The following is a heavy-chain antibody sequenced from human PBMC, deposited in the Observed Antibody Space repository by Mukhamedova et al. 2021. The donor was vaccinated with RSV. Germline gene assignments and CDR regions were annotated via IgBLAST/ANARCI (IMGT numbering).Heavy chain of an antibody. Sequence: NSGSIGYADSVKGRFTISRDNAKNSLYLQMNSLRAEDTALYYCAKGDGSDWGQGTLVTVSS. D-gene: IGHD1-26*01. CDR3: AKGDGSD. J-gene: IGHJ4*02. V-gene: IGHV3-9*01. CDR2: NSGSI.